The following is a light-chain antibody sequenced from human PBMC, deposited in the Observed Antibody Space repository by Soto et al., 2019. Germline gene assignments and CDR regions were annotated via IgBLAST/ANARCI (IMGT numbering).Light chain of an antibody. Sequence: QSVLTQPASVSGSPGQAITISCTGTSSDFGTYNYVSWYQHRPGKAPKLMIYDVSYRPSGVSNRFSGSNSANTSSLTISGLQAEDEADYYCSSYTTSNTQVFGGGTKLTVL. CDR2: DVS. J-gene: IGLJ3*02. V-gene: IGLV2-14*01. CDR1: SSDFGTYNY. CDR3: SSYTTSNTQV.